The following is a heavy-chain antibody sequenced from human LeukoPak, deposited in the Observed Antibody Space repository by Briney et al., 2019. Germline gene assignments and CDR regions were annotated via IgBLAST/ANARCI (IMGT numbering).Heavy chain of an antibody. D-gene: IGHD3-22*01. CDR2: ISGSGAST. CDR1: GFTFISYA. J-gene: IGHJ4*02. CDR3: ARDVSGGYYLFDY. V-gene: IGHV3-23*01. Sequence: GGSLRLSCAATGFTFISYAMSWVRQAPGKGLEWVSAISGSGASTYYADSVKGRFTFSRDNSKSTLYLQMNSLRAEDTAVYYCARDVSGGYYLFDYWGQGSLVTVSS.